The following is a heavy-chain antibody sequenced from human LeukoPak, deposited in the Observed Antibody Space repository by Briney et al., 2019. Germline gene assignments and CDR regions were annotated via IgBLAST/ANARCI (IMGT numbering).Heavy chain of an antibody. J-gene: IGHJ4*02. Sequence: SETLSLTCAVYGGSFSGYYWSWIRQPPGRGLEWIGEINHSGSTNYNPSLKSRVTISVDTSKNQFSLKLSSVTAADTAVYYCARGLMYYYRSGSYYFYFDYWGRGTLVTVSS. CDR3: ARGLMYYYRSGSYYFYFDY. CDR1: GGSFSGYY. D-gene: IGHD3-10*01. CDR2: INHSGST. V-gene: IGHV4-34*01.